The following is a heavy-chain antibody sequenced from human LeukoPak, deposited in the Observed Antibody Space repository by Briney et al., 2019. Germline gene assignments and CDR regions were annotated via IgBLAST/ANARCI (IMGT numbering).Heavy chain of an antibody. D-gene: IGHD3-22*01. CDR3: AKVLRVYYDSSGYLTVGAFDI. V-gene: IGHV3-43*02. CDR1: GFTIDDYA. Sequence: GGSLRLSCAASGFTIDDYAMHWVRQAPGKGLEWVSLISGDGGSTYYADSVKGRFTISRDNSKNSLYLQMNSLRTEDTALYYCAKVLRVYYDSSGYLTVGAFDIWGQGTMVTVSS. CDR2: ISGDGGST. J-gene: IGHJ3*02.